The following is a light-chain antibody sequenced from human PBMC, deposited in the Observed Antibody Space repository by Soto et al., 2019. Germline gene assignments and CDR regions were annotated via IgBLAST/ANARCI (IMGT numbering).Light chain of an antibody. V-gene: IGLV6-57*02. Sequence: NFMLTQPHSVSESPGKTVTISCTGSSGSIASNYVQWYQQRPGSAPTTVIYEDNQRHSGVPDRFSGSIDSSSNSASLTISGLKTEDEADYYCQSYDSSNWVFGGGTKLTVL. J-gene: IGLJ3*02. CDR1: SGSIASNY. CDR2: EDN. CDR3: QSYDSSNWV.